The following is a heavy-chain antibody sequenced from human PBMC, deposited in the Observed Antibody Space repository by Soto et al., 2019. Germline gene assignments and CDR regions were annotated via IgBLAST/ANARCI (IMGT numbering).Heavy chain of an antibody. CDR1: GFTFSDYY. CDR3: ARDLVVVPAALNWFDP. D-gene: IGHD2-2*01. J-gene: IGHJ5*02. Sequence: GGSLRLSCAASGFTFSDYYMSWIRQAPGKGLEWVSYISSSGSTIYYADSVKGRFTISRDNAKNSLYLQMNSLRAEDTAVYYCARDLVVVPAALNWFDPWGQGTLVTVSS. CDR2: ISSSGSTI. V-gene: IGHV3-11*01.